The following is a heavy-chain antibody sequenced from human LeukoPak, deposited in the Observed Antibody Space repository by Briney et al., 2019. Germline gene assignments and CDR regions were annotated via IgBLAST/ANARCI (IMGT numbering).Heavy chain of an antibody. J-gene: IGHJ4*02. CDR1: GGSFSGYY. V-gene: IGHV4-34*01. CDR2: INHSGST. D-gene: IGHD3-16*02. Sequence: SETLSLTCAVYGGSFSGYYWSRIRQPPGKGLEWIGEINHSGSTNYNPSLKSRVTISVDTSKNQFSLKLSSVTAADTAVYYCARGGGVWGSYRLFDYWGQGTLVTVSS. CDR3: ARGGGVWGSYRLFDY.